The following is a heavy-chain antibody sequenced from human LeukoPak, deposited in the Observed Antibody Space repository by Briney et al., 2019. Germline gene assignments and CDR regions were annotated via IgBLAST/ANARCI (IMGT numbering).Heavy chain of an antibody. D-gene: IGHD2-15*01. Sequence: ASVKVSCKASGYTFTSYGISWVRQAPGQGLELMGWISAYNGNTNYAQKLQGRVTMTTDTSTSTAYMELRSLRSDDTAVYYCARGRKNYCSGGSCYLNWFDPWGQGTLVTVSS. V-gene: IGHV1-18*01. CDR1: GYTFTSYG. CDR2: ISAYNGNT. CDR3: ARGRKNYCSGGSCYLNWFDP. J-gene: IGHJ5*02.